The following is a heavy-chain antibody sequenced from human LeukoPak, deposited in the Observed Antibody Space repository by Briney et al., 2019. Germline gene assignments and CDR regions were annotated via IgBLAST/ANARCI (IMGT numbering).Heavy chain of an antibody. Sequence: SETLSLTCTVSGGPISSSSYYWGWIRQPPGKGLEWIGSIYYSGSTYYNPSLKSRVTISVDTSKNQFSLKLSSVTAADTAVYYCARHDFWSGSLFDYWGQGTLVTVSS. J-gene: IGHJ4*02. D-gene: IGHD3-3*01. CDR2: IYYSGST. CDR1: GGPISSSSYY. V-gene: IGHV4-39*01. CDR3: ARHDFWSGSLFDY.